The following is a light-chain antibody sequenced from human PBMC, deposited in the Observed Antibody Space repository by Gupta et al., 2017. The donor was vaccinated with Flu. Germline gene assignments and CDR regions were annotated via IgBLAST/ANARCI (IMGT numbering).Light chain of an antibody. CDR1: QSVTTS. J-gene: IGKJ1*01. CDR3: QQYQAAPAT. Sequence: DIQMAQSPSTLSASVADSVTITCRASQSVTTSLAWYQQQPGKAPKLLIFKASLLESGVPSRFSGSGSGTEFTLTISSLQADDFATYYCQQYQAAPATFGQGTKVEI. V-gene: IGKV1-5*03. CDR2: KAS.